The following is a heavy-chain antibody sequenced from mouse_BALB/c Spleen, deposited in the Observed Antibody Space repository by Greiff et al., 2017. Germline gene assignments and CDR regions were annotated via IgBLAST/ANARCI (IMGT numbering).Heavy chain of an antibody. CDR2: ISDGGSYT. J-gene: IGHJ4*01. Sequence: EVMLVESGGGLVKPGGSLKLSCAASGFTFSDYYMYWVRQTPEKRLEWVATISDGGSYTYYPDSVKGRFTISRDNAKNNLYLQLSSLKSEDTAMYYCARGDDYYAMDYWGQGTSVTVSS. CDR1: GFTFSDYY. CDR3: ARGDDYYAMDY. V-gene: IGHV5-4*02.